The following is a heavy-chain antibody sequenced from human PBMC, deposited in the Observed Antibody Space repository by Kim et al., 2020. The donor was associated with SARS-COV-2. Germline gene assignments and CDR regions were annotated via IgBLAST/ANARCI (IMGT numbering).Heavy chain of an antibody. Sequence: GGSLRLSCAASGFTFSSYWMSWVRQAPGKGLEWVANIKQDGSEKYYVDSVKGRFTISRDNAKNSLYLQMNSLRAEDTAVYYCARESVWELRQEPETYFDYWGQGTLVTVSS. D-gene: IGHD1-26*01. J-gene: IGHJ4*02. CDR1: GFTFSSYW. CDR2: IKQDGSEK. V-gene: IGHV3-7*03. CDR3: ARESVWELRQEPETYFDY.